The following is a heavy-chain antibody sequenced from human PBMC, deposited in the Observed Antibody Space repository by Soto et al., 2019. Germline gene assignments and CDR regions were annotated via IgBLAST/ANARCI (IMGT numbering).Heavy chain of an antibody. J-gene: IGHJ4*02. V-gene: IGHV3-48*02. Sequence: EVQLVESGGGLVQPGESLRLSCAASGFTFSSYNMNWVRQAPGKGLEWVSYISSSSSTIYHADSVKGRFTISRDNAKNSLYLQMNSLRDEDTAVYYCARPRGYSYVLPDFWGQGTLVTVSS. CDR3: ARPRGYSYVLPDF. CDR1: GFTFSSYN. D-gene: IGHD5-18*01. CDR2: ISSSSSTI.